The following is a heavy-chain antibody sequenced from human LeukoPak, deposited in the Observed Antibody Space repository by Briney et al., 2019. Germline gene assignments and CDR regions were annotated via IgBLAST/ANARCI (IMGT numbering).Heavy chain of an antibody. CDR3: ARSSRFRFWGGYYTGIEEFDY. CDR2: IIPIFGTA. V-gene: IGHV1-69*13. Sequence: GASVKVSRKASGGTFSSYAISWVRQAPGQGLEWMGGIIPIFGTANYAQKFQGRVTITADESTSTAYMELSSLRSEDTAVYYCARSSRFRFWGGYYTGIEEFDYWGQGTLVTVSS. CDR1: GGTFSSYA. D-gene: IGHD3-3*01. J-gene: IGHJ4*02.